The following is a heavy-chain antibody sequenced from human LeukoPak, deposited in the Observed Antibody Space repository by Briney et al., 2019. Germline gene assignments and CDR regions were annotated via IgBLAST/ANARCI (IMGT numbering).Heavy chain of an antibody. V-gene: IGHV1-46*01. CDR1: GYTFTSYY. CDR2: VNPSGGST. CDR3: ARAGIAADSDAFDI. D-gene: IGHD6-13*01. Sequence: ASVKVSCKAPGYTFTSYYMHWVRQAPGQGLEWMGIVNPSGGSTSYAQEFQGRVTMTRDTSTSTVYMELSSLRSEDTAVYYCARAGIAADSDAFDIWGQGTMVTVSS. J-gene: IGHJ3*02.